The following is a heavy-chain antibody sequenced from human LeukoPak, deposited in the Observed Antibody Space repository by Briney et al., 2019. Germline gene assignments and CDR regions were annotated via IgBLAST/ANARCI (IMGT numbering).Heavy chain of an antibody. CDR3: AKDLGGYGSGSPDWFDP. V-gene: IGHV3-23*01. CDR2: ISGSGGST. CDR1: GFIFRNYA. J-gene: IGHJ5*02. D-gene: IGHD3-10*01. Sequence: PGASLRLSCAASGFIFRNYAMSWVRQAPGKGLEWVSAISGSGGSTYYADSVKGRFTISRDNSKNTLYLQMNSLRAEDTAVYYCAKDLGGYGSGSPDWFDPWGQGTLVTVSS.